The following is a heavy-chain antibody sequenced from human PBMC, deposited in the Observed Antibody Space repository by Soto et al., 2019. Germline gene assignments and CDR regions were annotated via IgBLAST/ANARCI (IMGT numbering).Heavy chain of an antibody. V-gene: IGHV6-1*01. CDR3: ARTLRGRGVKYFDD. CDR1: GDSVSNNSVA. D-gene: IGHD3-10*01. Sequence: PSQTLSLTCAISGDSVSNNSVALNLVRQSPSRGLEWLGRTYYRSKWHYDYAPSVRSRITINPDTSKNHFSLQLNSVSPEDAAVYYCARTLRGRGVKYFDDWGQGTLVTVSS. CDR2: TYYRSKWHY. J-gene: IGHJ4*02.